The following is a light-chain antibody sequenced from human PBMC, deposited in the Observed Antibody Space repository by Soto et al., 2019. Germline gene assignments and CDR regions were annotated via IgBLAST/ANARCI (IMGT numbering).Light chain of an antibody. V-gene: IGKV1-5*01. J-gene: IGKJ1*01. CDR1: QSISSW. Sequence: DIQMTQSPSTLSASVGDRVTITCRASQSISSWLAWYQQKPGKAPKLLIYDASSLESGVPSRFSGSGSGTEFTLTITSLQPDDFATYYCKQYKSYSCTFGQGTKVEIK. CDR2: DAS. CDR3: KQYKSYSCT.